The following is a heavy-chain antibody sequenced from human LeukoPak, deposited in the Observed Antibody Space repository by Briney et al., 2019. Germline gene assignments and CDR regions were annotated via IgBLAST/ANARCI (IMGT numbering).Heavy chain of an antibody. CDR3: AGVSRGYYIDY. D-gene: IGHD3-22*01. Sequence: PSETLSLTCTVSGGSISSYYWSWIRQPAGQGLEWIGRIYSSGSTNYNPSIKSRVTMSVDTSKNQFSLRLSSVTAADTAMYYCAGVSRGYYIDYWGQGTLVTVSS. CDR1: GGSISSYY. CDR2: IYSSGST. J-gene: IGHJ4*02. V-gene: IGHV4-4*07.